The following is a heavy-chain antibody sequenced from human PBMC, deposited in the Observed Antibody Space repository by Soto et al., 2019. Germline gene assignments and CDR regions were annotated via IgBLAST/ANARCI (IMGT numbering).Heavy chain of an antibody. J-gene: IGHJ4*02. V-gene: IGHV4-34*01. CDR3: ARGRSGGSCYSVFTSCGLTFDY. Sequence: SDTLFLTYTDSGWPFSNSYWSRIRQPAGKGLEWIGEINHSGSTNYNPSLKSRVTISVDTSKNQFSLKLSSVTAADTAVYYCARGRSGGSCYSVFTSCGLTFDYWGQG. CDR2: INHSGST. CDR1: GWPFSNSY. D-gene: IGHD2-15*01.